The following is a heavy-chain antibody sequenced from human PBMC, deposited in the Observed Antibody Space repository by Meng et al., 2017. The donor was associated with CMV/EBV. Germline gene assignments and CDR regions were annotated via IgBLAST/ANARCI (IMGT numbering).Heavy chain of an antibody. J-gene: IGHJ3*02. CDR1: GFTFSSYE. Sequence: GGSLRLSCVVSGFTFSSYEMNCVRQAPGKGLEWVSYISSSGSPIYYADSVTGRFTISRDNAKNPLYLQMNSLRAEDTAVNYCASSGDHDAFDIWGQGTMVTVSS. V-gene: IGHV3-48*03. CDR3: ASSGDHDAFDI. CDR2: ISSSGSPI. D-gene: IGHD7-27*01.